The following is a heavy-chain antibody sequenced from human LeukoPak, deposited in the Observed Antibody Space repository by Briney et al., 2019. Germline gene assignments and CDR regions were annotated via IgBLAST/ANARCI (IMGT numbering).Heavy chain of an antibody. V-gene: IGHV1-18*01. D-gene: IGHD3-10*01. Sequence: ASVRVSCKASGYTFTNYGISWIRQAPGQRLEWIGWISAYHGSTNYAQKLLGRVTMTRDTSTKTASMSLTSLTSDDTAVYYCARPVTIFVNHASGSGAYHYYMDVWGKGTTVTISS. J-gene: IGHJ6*03. CDR2: ISAYHGST. CDR3: ARPVTIFVNHASGSGAYHYYMDV. CDR1: GYTFTNYG.